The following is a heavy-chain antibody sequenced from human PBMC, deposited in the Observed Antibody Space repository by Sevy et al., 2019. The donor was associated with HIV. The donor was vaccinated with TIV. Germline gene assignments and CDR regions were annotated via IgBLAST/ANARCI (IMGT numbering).Heavy chain of an antibody. V-gene: IGHV1-24*01. CDR2: LDPEDGET. D-gene: IGHD2-15*01. Sequence: ASVKVSCKVSGYRLIEVSMHWVRQAPGKGLEWMGLLDPEDGETIYAQNFQGRVTMTEDTSTDTAYMEVSSLRSEDTAVYYCAADRGEDYCSGNSCQRHYYYGLDVWGQGTTVTVSS. CDR1: GYRLIEVS. J-gene: IGHJ6*02. CDR3: AADRGEDYCSGNSCQRHYYYGLDV.